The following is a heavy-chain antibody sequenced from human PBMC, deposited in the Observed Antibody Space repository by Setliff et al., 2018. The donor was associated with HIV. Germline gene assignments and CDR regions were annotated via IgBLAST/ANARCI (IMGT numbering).Heavy chain of an antibody. V-gene: IGHV1-2*02. CDR2: INPNSGGS. D-gene: IGHD6-19*01. Sequence: ASVKVSWQASGYTFTDYSMHRVRQAPGQGLEWMGWINPNSGGSNFAQKFQGRVTMTRDTSISTTYMELSSLRSDDTAVYYCATLFSSGWHFDYWGQGTLVTVSS. CDR3: ATLFSSGWHFDY. J-gene: IGHJ4*02. CDR1: GYTFTDYS.